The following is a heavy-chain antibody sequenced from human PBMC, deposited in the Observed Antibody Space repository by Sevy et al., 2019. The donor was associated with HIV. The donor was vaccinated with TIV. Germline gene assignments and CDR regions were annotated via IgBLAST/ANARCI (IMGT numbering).Heavy chain of an antibody. V-gene: IGHV3-7*01. CDR1: GFTFSSYW. Sequence: GGSLRLSCAASGFTFSSYWINWVRQAPGEGLEWVANINQGGNQKQYMDSVKGRFTISRDNAENAVYLQMNSLRVEDTAVYYCARGRSGAVSGRFDSWGQGTLVTVSS. J-gene: IGHJ4*02. CDR3: ARGRSGAVSGRFDS. CDR2: INQGGNQK. D-gene: IGHD3-10*01.